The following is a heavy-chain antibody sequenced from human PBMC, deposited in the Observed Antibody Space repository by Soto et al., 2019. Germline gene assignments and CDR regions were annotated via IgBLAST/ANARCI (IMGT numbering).Heavy chain of an antibody. CDR2: THHTGTS. CDR1: GDSVTLYF. D-gene: IGHD1-1*01. Sequence: QVQLQESGRGLVRPSETLSLNCAVSGDSVTLYFWNWIRQPPGKALEWIGYTHHTGTSRYNPSLRGRIATPVDTSKNQFSLILTSVTGADTAVYYCAKWNQDWRAFDSWGQGILVAVSS. V-gene: IGHV4-59*02. J-gene: IGHJ4*02. CDR3: AKWNQDWRAFDS.